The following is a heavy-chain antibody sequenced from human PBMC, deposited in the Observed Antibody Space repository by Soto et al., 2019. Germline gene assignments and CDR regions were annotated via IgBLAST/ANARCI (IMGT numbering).Heavy chain of an antibody. V-gene: IGHV4-39*01. Sequence: QLQLQESGPGLVKPSETLSLTCTVSGGSISSNSYYWGWIRQPPGKGLEWIGSIYYSGSTYYNPSLKSRITISVDTSKNQFSLKLSSVTAADTAVYYCATTFYDILTGYYSWADFELWGRGTLVTVSS. J-gene: IGHJ2*01. CDR2: IYYSGST. D-gene: IGHD3-9*01. CDR1: GGSISSNSYY. CDR3: ATTFYDILTGYYSWADFEL.